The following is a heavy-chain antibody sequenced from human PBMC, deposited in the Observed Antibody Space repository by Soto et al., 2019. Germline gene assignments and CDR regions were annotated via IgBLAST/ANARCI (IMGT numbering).Heavy chain of an antibody. CDR2: IYSGGST. Sequence: EVQLVESGGGLVQPGGSLRLSCAASGFTVSSNYMSWVRQAPGKGLEWVSVIYSGGSTYYADSVKGRFTISRDNSKNTLYLQMNSLRAEDTAVYYCARSVVETVTTAFDILGQGTMVTVSS. D-gene: IGHD4-17*01. CDR3: ARSVVETVTTAFDI. V-gene: IGHV3-66*01. J-gene: IGHJ3*02. CDR1: GFTVSSNY.